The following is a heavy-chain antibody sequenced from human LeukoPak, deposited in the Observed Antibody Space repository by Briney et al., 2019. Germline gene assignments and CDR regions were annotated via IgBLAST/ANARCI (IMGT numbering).Heavy chain of an antibody. CDR2: ISYDGSNN. D-gene: IGHD5-18*01. V-gene: IGHV3-33*01. Sequence: PGGSLRLSCAASGFTFSSYGMHWVRQAPGKGLEWVAIISYDGSNNYYADSVKGRFTISRDNSKNTLSLQMNSLRAEDTAVYYCARDNTAKYYFDSWGQGTLVTVSS. CDR3: ARDNTAKYYFDS. J-gene: IGHJ4*02. CDR1: GFTFSSYG.